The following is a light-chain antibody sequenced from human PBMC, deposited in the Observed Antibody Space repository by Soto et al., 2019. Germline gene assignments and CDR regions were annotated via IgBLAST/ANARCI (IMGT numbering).Light chain of an antibody. J-gene: IGLJ3*02. V-gene: IGLV2-11*01. CDR3: CSYAGRYILG. CDR1: SSDVGGYNY. CDR2: DVS. Sequence: QSVLTQPRSVSGSPGQSVTISCTGTSSDVGGYNYVSWYQQHPGKAPKVMIYDVSKRPSGVPDRFSGSKSGNTASLTISGLQAEDEADYYCCSYAGRYILGFGGGTKVTVL.